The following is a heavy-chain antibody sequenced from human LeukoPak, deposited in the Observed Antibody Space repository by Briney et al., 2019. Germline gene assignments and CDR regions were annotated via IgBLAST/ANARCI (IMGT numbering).Heavy chain of an antibody. D-gene: IGHD6-19*01. CDR1: GGSISSYY. CDR3: PRVNTGWLYYYYGMDV. J-gene: IGHJ6*02. V-gene: IGHV4-59*01. Sequence: SETLSLTCTVSGGSISSYYWSWIRQPSGKGLEWIGYIYYSGSTNYNPSLKSRVTISVDTSKNQFSLKLSSVTAADTAVYYCPRVNTGWLYYYYGMDVWGQGTTVTVSS. CDR2: IYYSGST.